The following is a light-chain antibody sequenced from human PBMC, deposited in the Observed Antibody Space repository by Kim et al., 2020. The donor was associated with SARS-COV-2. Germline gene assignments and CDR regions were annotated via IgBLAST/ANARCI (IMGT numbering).Light chain of an antibody. CDR3: QSYDNSLSDVV. CDR1: RSINGALNE. CDR2: DTT. Sequence: VSIAGIGIRSINGALNEVQCYHRLPGTAPKHLIYDTTKRPSGGPARFSASRSGTSASLAITGLQAEDEADYHCQSYDNSLSDVVFGGGTKVTVL. J-gene: IGLJ2*01. V-gene: IGLV1-40*01.